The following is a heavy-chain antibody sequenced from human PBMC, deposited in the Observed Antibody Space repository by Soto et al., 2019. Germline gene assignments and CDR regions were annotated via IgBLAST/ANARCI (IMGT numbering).Heavy chain of an antibody. Sequence: PSETLSLTCAVSSGSISSSNWWSWVRQPPGKGLEWIGEIYHSGSTNYNPSLKSRVTISVDKSKNQFSLKLSSVTAADTAVYYCARVRRYCSSTSCYGSWFDPWSQGPLVTVSS. V-gene: IGHV4-4*02. J-gene: IGHJ5*02. CDR2: IYHSGST. CDR3: ARVRRYCSSTSCYGSWFDP. D-gene: IGHD2-2*01. CDR1: SGSISSSNW.